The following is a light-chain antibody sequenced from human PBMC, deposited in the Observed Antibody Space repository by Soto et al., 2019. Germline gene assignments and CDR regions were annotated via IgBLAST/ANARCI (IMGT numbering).Light chain of an antibody. CDR3: QQYDNLPLS. CDR1: QDVSNY. V-gene: IGKV1-33*01. Sequence: DIQLTQSPSSLSASVGDRVTITCQASQDVSNYLNWYQQKPGKAPKLVIYDASTLETGVPSRFSGGGSGTDFTLTISSLQPEDIGTYYCQQYDNLPLSFGPGTKVHI. CDR2: DAS. J-gene: IGKJ3*01.